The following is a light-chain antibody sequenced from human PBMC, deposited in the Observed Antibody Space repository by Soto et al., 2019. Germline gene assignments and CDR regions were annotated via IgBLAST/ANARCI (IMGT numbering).Light chain of an antibody. CDR3: QSYDSSSVV. CDR1: SSNIGAGYD. V-gene: IGLV1-40*01. Sequence: QSVLTQPPSVSGAPGQRVTISCTGSSSNIGAGYDVHWYQQLPGTAPKLLTYGNSNRPSGVPDRFSGSKSGTSASLAITGLQAEDEADYYCQSYDSSSVVFGGGTKLTVL. J-gene: IGLJ2*01. CDR2: GNS.